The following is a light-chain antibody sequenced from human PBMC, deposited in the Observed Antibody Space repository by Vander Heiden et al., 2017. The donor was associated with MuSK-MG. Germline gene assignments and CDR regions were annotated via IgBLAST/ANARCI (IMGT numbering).Light chain of an antibody. Sequence: SYRLTHPPSVSLSPGHTATLTCSRALPGDTFASWHQHKPGPSPVRPISQAPKLPSGMPERFTGTNAGNTATLTIRETHAIDEGDYYCHGRDIMTGLFGTGTTVTVL. CDR3: HGRDIMTGL. V-gene: IGLV3-1*01. CDR1: LPGDTF. J-gene: IGLJ1*01. CDR2: QAP.